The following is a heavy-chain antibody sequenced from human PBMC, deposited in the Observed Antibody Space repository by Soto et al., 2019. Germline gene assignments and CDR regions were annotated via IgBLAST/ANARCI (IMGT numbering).Heavy chain of an antibody. CDR3: ATRGRSLGYYYGMDV. V-gene: IGHV1-3*01. D-gene: IGHD3-10*01. Sequence: GASVKVSCKASGYTFTSYAMHWVRQAPGQRLEWMGWINAGNGNTKYSQKFQGRVTITRDTSASTAYMELSSLRSEDTAVYYCATRGRSLGYYYGMDVWGQGTTVTVS. CDR1: GYTFTSYA. J-gene: IGHJ6*02. CDR2: INAGNGNT.